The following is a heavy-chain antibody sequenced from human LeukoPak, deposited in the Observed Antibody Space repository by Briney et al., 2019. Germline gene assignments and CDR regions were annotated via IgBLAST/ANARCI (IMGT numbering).Heavy chain of an antibody. CDR3: ARGFRGASFDY. V-gene: IGHV3-23*01. D-gene: IGHD1-26*01. CDR1: GFFFSNYG. Sequence: GGSLRLSCEASGFFFSNYGMNWVRLTPGKGLEWVSGIGGSGDRTYYADSVKGRFTISRDNSKNTMYLQMNSLRAEDTAVYYCARGFRGASFDYWGQGTLVTVSS. CDR2: IGGSGDRT. J-gene: IGHJ4*02.